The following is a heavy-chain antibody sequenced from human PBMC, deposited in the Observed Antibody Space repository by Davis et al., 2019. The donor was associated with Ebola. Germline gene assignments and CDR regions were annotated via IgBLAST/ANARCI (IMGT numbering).Heavy chain of an antibody. J-gene: IGHJ5*02. CDR2: INSDGSSV. V-gene: IGHV3-74*03. CDR1: GFSFSAYW. D-gene: IGHD6-13*01. Sequence: GESLKISCAASGFSFSAYWMQWVRQAPGKGLVWVSRINSDGSSVEYADSVKGRFTISRDNAKDTLYLQMNSVRAEDTAVYYCERGDIWYNWFDPWGQGTLVTVSS. CDR3: ERGDIWYNWFDP.